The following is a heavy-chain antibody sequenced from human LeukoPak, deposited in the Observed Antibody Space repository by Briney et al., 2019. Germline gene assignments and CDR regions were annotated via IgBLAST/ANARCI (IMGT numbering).Heavy chain of an antibody. CDR1: GYSFTSYG. CDR2: XXXYNGNT. D-gene: IGHD3-3*01. J-gene: IGHJ6*02. CDR3: ARDRNVIFGAVIESVGYGMDV. V-gene: IGHV1-18*01. Sequence: ASVKVSCKASGYSFTSYGISWVRQAPGQGLEWXXXXXXYNGNTNYAQKLQGRVTMTTDTSTSTAYMELRSLRSDDTAVYYCARDRNVIFGAVIESVGYGMDVWGQGTTVTVSS.